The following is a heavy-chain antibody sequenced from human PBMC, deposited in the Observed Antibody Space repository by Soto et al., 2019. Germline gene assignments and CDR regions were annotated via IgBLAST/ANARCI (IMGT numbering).Heavy chain of an antibody. J-gene: IGHJ4*02. CDR3: ARSFGLYDYIWGSYRPLDY. Sequence: SETLSLTCTVSGGSISSSSYYWSWIRQPPGKGLEWIGCIYYSGSTNYNPSLKSRVTISVDTSKNQFSLKLSSVIAADTAVYYCARSFGLYDYIWGSYRPLDYWGQGTLVTVSS. D-gene: IGHD3-16*02. CDR2: IYYSGST. V-gene: IGHV4-39*07. CDR1: GGSISSSSYY.